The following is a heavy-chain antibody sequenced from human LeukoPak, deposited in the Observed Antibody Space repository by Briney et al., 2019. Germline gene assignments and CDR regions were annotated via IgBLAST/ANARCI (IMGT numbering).Heavy chain of an antibody. V-gene: IGHV3-66*01. Sequence: GGSLRLSCAASGFTVSSNYMSWVRQAPGKGLEWVSVIYSGGSTYYADSVKGRFTISRDNSKNTLYLQMNSLRAEDTAVYYCARGDRGYSYAKRGYYYYYMDVWGKGTTVTVSS. CDR3: ARGDRGYSYAKRGYYYYYMDV. CDR1: GFTVSSNY. CDR2: IYSGGST. J-gene: IGHJ6*03. D-gene: IGHD5-18*01.